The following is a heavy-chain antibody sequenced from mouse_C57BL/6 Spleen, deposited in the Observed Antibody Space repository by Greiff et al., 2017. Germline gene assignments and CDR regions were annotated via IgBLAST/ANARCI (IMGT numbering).Heavy chain of an antibody. J-gene: IGHJ2*01. CDR1: GYTFTSYW. V-gene: IGHV1-59*01. CDR3: APTGTGDYFDY. CDR2: IDPSDSYT. Sequence: QVQLQQPGAELVRPGTSVKLSCKASGYTFTSYWMHWVKQRPGQGLEWIGVIDPSDSYTNYNQKFKGKATLTVDTSSSTAYMQLSSLTSEDSAVYYCAPTGTGDYFDYWGQGTTLTVSS. D-gene: IGHD4-1*02.